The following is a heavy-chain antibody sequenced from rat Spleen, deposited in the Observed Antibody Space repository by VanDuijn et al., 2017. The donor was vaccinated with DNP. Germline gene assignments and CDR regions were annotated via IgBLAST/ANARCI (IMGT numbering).Heavy chain of an antibody. CDR2: ISDSGRT. J-gene: IGHJ2*01. V-gene: IGHV3-1*01. D-gene: IGHD1-11*01. CDR3: ARWRIGPHYFDY. CDR1: GFSITSNY. Sequence: EVQLQESGPGLVKPSQSLSLTCSVTGFSITSNYWAWIRKLPGNKMEWIGHISDSGRTTYNPSLKSRISISRDTSKNQFFLQLNSVSTDDTATYYCARWRIGPHYFDYWGQGVMVTVSS.